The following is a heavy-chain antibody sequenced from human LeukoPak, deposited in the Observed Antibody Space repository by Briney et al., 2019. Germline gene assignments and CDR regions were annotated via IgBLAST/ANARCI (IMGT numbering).Heavy chain of an antibody. CDR3: ARDGNYDFWSGYRTPADY. J-gene: IGHJ4*02. D-gene: IGHD3-3*01. CDR1: GYTFTGYY. Sequence: GASVKVSCKASGYTFTGYYMHWVRQAPGQGLEWMGWINPNSGGTNYAQKFQGRVTMTRDTSISTAYMELSRLRSDDTAVYYCARDGNYDFWSGYRTPADYWGQGTLVTVSS. CDR2: INPNSGGT. V-gene: IGHV1-2*02.